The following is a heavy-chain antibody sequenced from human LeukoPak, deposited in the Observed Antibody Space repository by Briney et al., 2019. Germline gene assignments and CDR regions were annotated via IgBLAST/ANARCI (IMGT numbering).Heavy chain of an antibody. D-gene: IGHD4-17*01. J-gene: IGHJ5*02. CDR1: GGSISSSNW. V-gene: IGHV4-4*02. CDR2: IYHSGST. Sequence: SETLSLTCAVSGGSISSSNWWSWVRQPPGKGLEWIGEIYHSGSTNYNPSLKSRVTISVDKSKNQFSLKLSSVTAADTAVYYCARGTVTTAGTRGWFDPWGQGTLVTVSS. CDR3: ARGTVTTAGTRGWFDP.